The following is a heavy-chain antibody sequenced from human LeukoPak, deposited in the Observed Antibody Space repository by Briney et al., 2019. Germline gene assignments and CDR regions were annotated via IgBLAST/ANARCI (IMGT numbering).Heavy chain of an antibody. V-gene: IGHV4-34*01. CDR2: INHRGGT. CDR1: GGSFSGYY. Sequence: SETLSLTCAVYGGSFSGYYWSWIRQPPGKGLEWIGEINHRGGTNYNPSLKSRVTISADTSNDQFSLKLRSVTAADTAVYYCTRAGPNYYYYGLDVWGQGTTVTVSS. D-gene: IGHD3-10*01. J-gene: IGHJ6*02. CDR3: TRAGPNYYYYGLDV.